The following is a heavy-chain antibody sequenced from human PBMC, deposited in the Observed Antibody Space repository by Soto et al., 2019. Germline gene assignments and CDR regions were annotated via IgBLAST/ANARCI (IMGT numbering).Heavy chain of an antibody. V-gene: IGHV4-31*03. CDR3: ARGYRQSGYSSSWVFDY. J-gene: IGHJ4*02. CDR2: MYYSGST. CDR1: GGSINSGGYY. D-gene: IGHD6-13*01. Sequence: QVQLRESGPGLVKPSQTLSLTCTVSGGSINSGGYYWNWIRQHPGKVLEWIGYMYYSGSTYYNPFLRSRVIISADTSENHCSLKRSSVTAADTAVYFCARGYRQSGYSSSWVFDYWGQGTLVNVSS.